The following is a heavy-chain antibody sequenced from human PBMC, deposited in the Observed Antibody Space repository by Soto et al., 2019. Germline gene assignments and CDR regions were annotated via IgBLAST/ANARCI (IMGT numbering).Heavy chain of an antibody. V-gene: IGHV4-31*02. CDR2: IYYSGST. CDR3: ARDRSRGIAARVSWFDP. J-gene: IGHJ5*02. Sequence: PSETLSLTWTVSGGSISSGVYYWIWIRQHPGKVLEWIGYIYYSGSTYYNPSLKSRVTISVDTSKNQFSLKLSSVTAADTAVYYCARDRSRGIAARVSWFDPWGQGTLVTVSS. CDR1: GGSISSGVYY. D-gene: IGHD6-6*01.